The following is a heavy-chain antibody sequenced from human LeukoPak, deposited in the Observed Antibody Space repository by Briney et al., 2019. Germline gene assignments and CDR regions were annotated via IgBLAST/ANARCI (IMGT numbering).Heavy chain of an antibody. CDR2: IDWDNDK. D-gene: IGHD2-2*01. J-gene: IGHJ4*02. V-gene: IGHV2-70*11. CDR3: ARTTSSTSLNFDY. Sequence: SGPALVKPTETLTLTCTFSGFSLSTSGVCVSWIRQPPGKALEWLARIDWDNDKYYSTSLKTRLTISKDTSKNQVVLTMTNMDPVDTATYYCARTTSSTSLNFDYWGQGTLVTVST. CDR1: GFSLSTSGVC.